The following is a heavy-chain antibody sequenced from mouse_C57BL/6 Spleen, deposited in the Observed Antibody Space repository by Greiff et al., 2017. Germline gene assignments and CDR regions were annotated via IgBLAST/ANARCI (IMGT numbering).Heavy chain of an antibody. CDR3: AREYFDV. J-gene: IGHJ1*03. V-gene: IGHV5-15*01. Sequence: EVKLVESGGGLVQPGGSLKLSCAASGFTFSDYGMAWVRQAPRKGPEWVAFISNLAYSIYYADTVTGRFTISRANAKNTLYLEMSSLRSEDTAMYYCAREYFDVWGTGTTVTVSS. CDR1: GFTFSDYG. CDR2: ISNLAYSI.